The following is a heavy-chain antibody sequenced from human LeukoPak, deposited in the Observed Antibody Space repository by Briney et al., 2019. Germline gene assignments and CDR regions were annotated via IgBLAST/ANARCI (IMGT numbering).Heavy chain of an antibody. Sequence: GGSLRLSCAASGFTFSIYAMPWARQAPGKGLEWVAVISDDGSKKYYADSVKGRFTISRDNSKNTLYLQMNSLGREDTAVYFCGREFSGDPDYWGQGTLVTVSS. V-gene: IGHV3-30*03. CDR3: GREFSGDPDY. CDR1: GFTFSIYA. J-gene: IGHJ4*02. CDR2: ISDDGSKK. D-gene: IGHD1-26*01.